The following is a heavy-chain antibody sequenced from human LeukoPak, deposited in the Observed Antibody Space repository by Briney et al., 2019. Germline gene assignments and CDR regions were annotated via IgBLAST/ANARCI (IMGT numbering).Heavy chain of an antibody. Sequence: GGSLRLSCAASGFAFSGFYMHWVRQASGQGLEWVGLIRSKPSGYTTVYAESVKGRFTISRDDSKNTAYLQMNSLEAEDTAVYYCTRQDCSGGTCSYVDSWGQGTLVTVSS. CDR3: TRQDCSGGTCSYVDS. V-gene: IGHV3-73*01. J-gene: IGHJ4*02. D-gene: IGHD2-15*01. CDR2: IRSKPSGYTT. CDR1: GFAFSGFY.